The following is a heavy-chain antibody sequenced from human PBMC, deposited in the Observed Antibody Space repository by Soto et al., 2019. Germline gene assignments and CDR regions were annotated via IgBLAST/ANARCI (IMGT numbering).Heavy chain of an antibody. V-gene: IGHV1-18*04. D-gene: IGHD3-10*01. CDR1: GYTFTSYG. CDR3: ARDLSPYYYGSGSYYSADY. Sequence: ASVKVSCKASGYTFTSYGISWVRQAPGQGLEWMGWISAYNGNTNYAQKLQGRVTMTTDTSTSTAYMELRSLRSDDTAVYYCARDLSPYYYGSGSYYSADYWGQGTLVTAPQ. CDR2: ISAYNGNT. J-gene: IGHJ4*02.